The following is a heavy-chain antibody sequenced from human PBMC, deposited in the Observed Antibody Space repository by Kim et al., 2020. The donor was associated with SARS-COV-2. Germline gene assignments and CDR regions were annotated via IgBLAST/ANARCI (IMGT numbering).Heavy chain of an antibody. CDR3: VRVCRGGIKAAAAKCFDY. V-gene: IGHV4-31*03. CDR2: IFYSGST. J-gene: IGHJ4*02. D-gene: IGHD6-13*01. CDR1: GGSISSGGYY. Sequence: SETLSLTCTVSGGSISSGGYYWSWIRQHPGKGLEWIGYIFYSGSTYYNPSLKSRVTISVDTSKNQFSLKLSSVTAADTAVYYCVRVCRGGIKAAAAKCFDYWGQGTLVTVSS.